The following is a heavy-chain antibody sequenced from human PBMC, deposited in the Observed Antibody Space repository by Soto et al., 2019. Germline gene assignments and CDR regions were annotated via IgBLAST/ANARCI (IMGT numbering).Heavy chain of an antibody. D-gene: IGHD1-26*01. CDR1: GGSISSSSYY. V-gene: IGHV4-39*01. Sequence: NPSETLSLTCTVSGGSISSSSYYWAWIRQPPGKGLEWIGSIYYSGTTYYNPSLKSRVTISVDTSKNQFSLKLRSVTAADTAVYYCARQSPDYLGSVGWFDPWGQGTLVTVSS. CDR2: IYYSGTT. CDR3: ARQSPDYLGSVGWFDP. J-gene: IGHJ5*02.